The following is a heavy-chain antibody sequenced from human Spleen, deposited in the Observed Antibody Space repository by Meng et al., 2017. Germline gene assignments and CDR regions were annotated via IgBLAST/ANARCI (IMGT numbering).Heavy chain of an antibody. CDR2: INPKSGDT. V-gene: IGHV1-2*06. CDR3: ARDEDISAAGKLFGDY. J-gene: IGHJ4*02. CDR1: GYAFPDYW. Sequence: QGQLVQSGAGVKDPGASVKVSCMASGYAFPDYWLNWVRRAPGQGLEWMGRINPKSGDTHYAQRFQGRVTMTGDTSISTAYMELSSLRSDDTAMYYCARDEDISAAGKLFGDYWGQGTLVTVSS. D-gene: IGHD6-25*01.